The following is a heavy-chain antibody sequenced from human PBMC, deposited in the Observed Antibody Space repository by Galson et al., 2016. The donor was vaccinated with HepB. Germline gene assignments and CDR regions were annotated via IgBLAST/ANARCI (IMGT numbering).Heavy chain of an antibody. CDR3: AKAMSGWFTSHSSGSDAFDI. J-gene: IGHJ3*02. Sequence: SLRLSCAASGFTFEDYPMHWVRQAPGKGLEWVSGITWESGTLTYADSVKGRFTISRDNAKNSLFLQMNSLRPEDTAFYYCAKAMSGWFTSHSSGSDAFDIWGQGAMVTVSS. CDR1: GFTFEDYP. D-gene: IGHD3-22*01. CDR2: ITWESGTL. V-gene: IGHV3-9*01.